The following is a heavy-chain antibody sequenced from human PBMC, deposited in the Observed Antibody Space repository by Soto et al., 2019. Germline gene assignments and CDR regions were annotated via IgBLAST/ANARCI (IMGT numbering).Heavy chain of an antibody. D-gene: IGHD3-22*01. CDR2: INAGNSDT. V-gene: IGHV1-3*01. CDR1: GYTFTSYA. CDR3: ARDFSMVVLAPGY. Sequence: ASVKVSCKASGYTFTSYAMHWVRQAPGQRLEWMGWINAGNSDTEYSQKFQGRVTITSDTSASTAYMELSSLRSEDTAVYYCARDFSMVVLAPGYWGQGTLVTVSS. J-gene: IGHJ4*02.